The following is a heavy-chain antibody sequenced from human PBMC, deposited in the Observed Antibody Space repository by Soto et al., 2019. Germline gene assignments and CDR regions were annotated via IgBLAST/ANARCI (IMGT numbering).Heavy chain of an antibody. J-gene: IGHJ6*02. V-gene: IGHV1-69*01. Sequence: QVQLVQSGAEVKKPGSSVKVSCKASGGTFSSYAISWVRQAPGQGLEWMGGIIPISATTNYAQKFQCRVTITADESTSTAYMELSSLRSEDTAVYYCARSQGSSTSLEIYYYYYYGMDVWGQGTTVTVSS. CDR1: GGTFSSYA. CDR2: IIPISATT. D-gene: IGHD2-2*01. CDR3: ARSQGSSTSLEIYYYYYYGMDV.